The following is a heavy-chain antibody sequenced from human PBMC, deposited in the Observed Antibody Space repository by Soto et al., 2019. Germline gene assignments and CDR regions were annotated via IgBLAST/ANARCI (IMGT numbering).Heavy chain of an antibody. CDR2: IYYSGST. V-gene: IGHV4-59*01. Sequence: QVQLQESGPGLVKPSETLSLTCTVSGGSISSYYWSWIRQPPGKGLEWIGYIYYSGSTNYNPSLKRRVPISVDTSKNQFSLKLSSVTAADTAVYYCARDVLGYSGHGALGYWGQGTLVTVSS. CDR1: GGSISSYY. D-gene: IGHD5-12*01. CDR3: ARDVLGYSGHGALGY. J-gene: IGHJ4*02.